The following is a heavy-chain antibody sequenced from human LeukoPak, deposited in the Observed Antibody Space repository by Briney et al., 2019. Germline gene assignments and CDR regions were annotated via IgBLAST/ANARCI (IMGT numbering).Heavy chain of an antibody. CDR3: ARREWMGAYNWFDP. J-gene: IGHJ5*02. D-gene: IGHD3-3*01. V-gene: IGHV4-59*01. CDR1: GGSISSYY. CDR2: IYYSGST. Sequence: PSETLSLTXTVSGGSISSYYWSWIRQPPGKGLEWIGYIYYSGSTNYNPSLKSRVTISVDTSKDQFSLKLSSVTAADTAVYYCARREWMGAYNWFDPWGQGTLVTVSS.